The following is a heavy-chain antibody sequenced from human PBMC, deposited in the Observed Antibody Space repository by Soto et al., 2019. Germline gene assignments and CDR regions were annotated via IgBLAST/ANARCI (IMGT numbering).Heavy chain of an antibody. V-gene: IGHV4-30-4*01. J-gene: IGHJ6*02. Sequence: QVQLQESGPGLVKPSETLSLTCTVSGGSISSGDYYWSWIRQPPGKGLEWIGYIYYSGSTSYNASLKSRTSISADPSNTQFSLKLHSLTAADTAVYFCGTMPIVVDPAPMDVWGPGTSVTVSS. CDR2: IYYSGST. CDR3: GTMPIVVDPAPMDV. D-gene: IGHD2-21*01. CDR1: GGSISSGDYY.